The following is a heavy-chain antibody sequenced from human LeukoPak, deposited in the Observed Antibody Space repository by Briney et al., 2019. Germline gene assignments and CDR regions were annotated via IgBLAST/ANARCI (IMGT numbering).Heavy chain of an antibody. V-gene: IGHV3-23*01. J-gene: IGHJ4*02. CDR3: AKDGGSYQFDY. Sequence: GGSLRLSCAASGFTFSNYGMSWVRQAPGKGLEWVSAISGSGGSTYYADSVKGRFTISRDNSKDTLYLQMNSLRVEDTAVYFCAKDGGSYQFDYWGQGTLVTVSS. CDR1: GFTFSNYG. D-gene: IGHD1-26*01. CDR2: ISGSGGST.